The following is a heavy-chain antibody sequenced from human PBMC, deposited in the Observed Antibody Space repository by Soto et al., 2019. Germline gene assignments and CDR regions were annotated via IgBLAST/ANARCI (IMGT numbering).Heavy chain of an antibody. CDR2: IGSGSSSI. Sequence: GGSLRLSCTASGFIFSSYSMNRVRQAPGKGLEWVSYIGSGSSSIYYADSVKGRFTISRDNAKNSLYLQMNSLRDEDTAMYYCAREYPSYDFWSDYSGMDVWGQGTTVTVSS. J-gene: IGHJ6*02. D-gene: IGHD3-3*01. V-gene: IGHV3-48*02. CDR3: AREYPSYDFWSDYSGMDV. CDR1: GFIFSSYS.